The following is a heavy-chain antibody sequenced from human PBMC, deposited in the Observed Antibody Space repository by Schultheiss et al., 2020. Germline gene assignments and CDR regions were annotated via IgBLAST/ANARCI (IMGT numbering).Heavy chain of an antibody. V-gene: IGHV3-23*01. J-gene: IGHJ6*04. Sequence: GGSLRLSCAASGFTFSSYSMNWVRQAPGKGLEWVSAISGSGGSTYYADSVKGRFTISRDNYKNTLYLQMNSLRAEDTAVYYCARETVATIGNHYGMDVWGKGTTVIVFS. D-gene: IGHD5-12*01. CDR1: GFTFSSYS. CDR3: ARETVATIGNHYGMDV. CDR2: ISGSGGST.